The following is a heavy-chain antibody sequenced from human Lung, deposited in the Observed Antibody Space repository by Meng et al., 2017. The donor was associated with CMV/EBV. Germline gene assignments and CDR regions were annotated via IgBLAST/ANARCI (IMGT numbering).Heavy chain of an antibody. CDR1: GFTFSTYT. CDR3: ARARVFYAMDV. CDR2: ISSSSSYI. Sequence: GESLKISCAASGFTFSTYTINWVRQAPRKGLEWVSCISSSSSYIYYADSVKGRFTISRDNAKNSVYLQMDSLRADDTAVYYCARARVFYAMDVWGQGTTVTVSS. V-gene: IGHV3-21*01. J-gene: IGHJ6*02.